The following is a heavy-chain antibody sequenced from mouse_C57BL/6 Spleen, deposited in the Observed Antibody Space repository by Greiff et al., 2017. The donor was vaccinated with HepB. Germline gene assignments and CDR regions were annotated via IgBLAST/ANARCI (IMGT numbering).Heavy chain of an antibody. Sequence: EVKLQHSGPELVKPGPSVKISCKASGYTFTDYYMNWVKQSHGKNDQWIGDINPNNGGTSYNPKFKGKATLTVDKSSSTAYMELRSLTSEDSAVYYCARPDLLLHAWFAYWGQGALVTAAA. D-gene: IGHD1-1*01. J-gene: IGHJ3*01. CDR3: ARPDLLLHAWFAY. CDR1: GYTFTDYY. CDR2: INPNNGGT. V-gene: IGHV1-26*01.